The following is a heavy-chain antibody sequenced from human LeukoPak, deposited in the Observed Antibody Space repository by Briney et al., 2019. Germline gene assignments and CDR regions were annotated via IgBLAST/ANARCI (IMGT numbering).Heavy chain of an antibody. V-gene: IGHV3-21*01. D-gene: IGHD3-3*01. CDR1: GFTFSSYS. Sequence: GGSLRLSCAASGFTFSSYSMNWVRQAPGKGLEWVSSISSSSSYIYYADSVKGRFTISRDNAKNSLYLQMNSLRAEDTAVYYCARDSGVNRFDPWGQGTLVTVSS. J-gene: IGHJ5*02. CDR2: ISSSSSYI. CDR3: ARDSGVNRFDP.